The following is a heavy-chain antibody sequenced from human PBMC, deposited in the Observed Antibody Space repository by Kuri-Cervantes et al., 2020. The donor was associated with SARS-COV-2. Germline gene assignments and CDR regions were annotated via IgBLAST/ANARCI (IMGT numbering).Heavy chain of an antibody. D-gene: IGHD2/OR15-2a*01. CDR3: ARDSPPPERPFYAYVLDS. V-gene: IGHV4-61*01. J-gene: IGHJ4*02. CDR2: VSYSGTT. CDR1: GDSVDSSTKY. Sequence: SETLSLTCTVSGDSVDSSTKYWTWLRQPPGKELEWIGYVSYSGTTNHNPSLKSRVTMSLDTSNNQFSLKLNSVTAADTAVYYCARDSPPPERPFYAYVLDSWGQGTLVTVSS.